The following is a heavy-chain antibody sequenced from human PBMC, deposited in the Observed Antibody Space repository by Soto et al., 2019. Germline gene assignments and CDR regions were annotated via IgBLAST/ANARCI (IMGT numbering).Heavy chain of an antibody. D-gene: IGHD4-17*01. CDR1: VFSFTTHA. V-gene: IGHV3-30-3*01. CDR2: ISYDGTSK. Sequence: SWWSLRLSCSASVFSFTTHAMYWFRQAPGKGLEWVAVISYDGTSKDYADSVKGRFTISRDNSKNTLYLQMNSLRGDDTAVYYCARVKDYRAGYYFDLWGRGTLVTVSS. CDR3: ARVKDYRAGYYFDL. J-gene: IGHJ2*01.